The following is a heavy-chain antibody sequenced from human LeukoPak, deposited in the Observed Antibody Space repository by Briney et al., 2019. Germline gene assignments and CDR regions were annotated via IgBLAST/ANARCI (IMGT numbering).Heavy chain of an antibody. V-gene: IGHV1-18*01. Sequence: ASLKVSCKASGDTFTSYGISWVRQAPGQGLEWMGRISAYNGNTNYAQKLQGRVTMTTDTSTSTAYMELRSLRSDDTAVYYCARDGKYYYDSSGYLRFDYWGQGTLVTVSS. D-gene: IGHD3-22*01. J-gene: IGHJ4*02. CDR3: ARDGKYYYDSSGYLRFDY. CDR1: GDTFTSYG. CDR2: ISAYNGNT.